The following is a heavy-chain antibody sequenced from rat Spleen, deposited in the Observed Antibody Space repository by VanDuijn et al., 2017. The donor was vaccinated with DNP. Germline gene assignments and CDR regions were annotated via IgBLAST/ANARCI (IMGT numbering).Heavy chain of an antibody. CDR3: TSIYYYDGSP. V-gene: IGHV2S12*01. D-gene: IGHD1-12*03. CDR2: ISSGGST. J-gene: IGHJ2*01. CDR1: GFSLTNYG. Sequence: QVQLKESGPGLVQPSQTLSLTCTVSGFSLTNYGVSWVRQPPGKGLEWIAAISSGGSTYYNSALKSRLSISRDTSKSQVFLKMDSLQTEDTAIYFCTSIYYYDGSPWGQGVMVTVSS.